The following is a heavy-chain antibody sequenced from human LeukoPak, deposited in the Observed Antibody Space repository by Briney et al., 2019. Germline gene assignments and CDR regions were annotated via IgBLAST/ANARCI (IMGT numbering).Heavy chain of an antibody. CDR3: AKDRDSSTWYFDL. V-gene: IGHV3-30*02. Sequence: GGSLRLSCAASGFTFSSYAMHWVRQAPGKGLEWLAFIRYDGSNKYYADSVKGRFTISRDNSKNTLYLQMNSLRPEDTAVYYCAKDRDSSTWYFDLWGRDTLVTVSS. D-gene: IGHD3-22*01. CDR2: IRYDGSNK. J-gene: IGHJ2*01. CDR1: GFTFSSYA.